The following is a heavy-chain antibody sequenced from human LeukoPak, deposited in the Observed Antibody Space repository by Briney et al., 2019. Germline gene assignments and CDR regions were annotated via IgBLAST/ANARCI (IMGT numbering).Heavy chain of an antibody. Sequence: GGSLRLSCAASGFTVSSNYMSWVRQAPGKGLEWVSVIFSGGSTYYADSVKGRLTISRDNSKNTLYLEMNSLGAEDTAVYYCARGEKWPYYYYMDVWGQGTTVAVSS. V-gene: IGHV3-53*01. CDR1: GFTVSSNY. D-gene: IGHD5-24*01. CDR3: ARGEKWPYYYYMDV. CDR2: IFSGGST. J-gene: IGHJ6*03.